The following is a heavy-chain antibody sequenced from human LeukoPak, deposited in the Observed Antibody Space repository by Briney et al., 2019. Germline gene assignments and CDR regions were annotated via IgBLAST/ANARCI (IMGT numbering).Heavy chain of an antibody. V-gene: IGHV4-4*07. CDR2: IFSSGNT. CDR3: ARHSDYYDFWSGYYRRGDFDY. D-gene: IGHD3-3*01. CDR1: GGSIDNYY. J-gene: IGHJ4*02. Sequence: SETLSLTCTVSGGSIDNYYWSWIRQPAGKGLEWIGRIFSSGNTNYNPSLKSRVTMSVDTSKNQFSLKLSSVTAADTAVYYCARHSDYYDFWSGYYRRGDFDYWGQGTLVTVSS.